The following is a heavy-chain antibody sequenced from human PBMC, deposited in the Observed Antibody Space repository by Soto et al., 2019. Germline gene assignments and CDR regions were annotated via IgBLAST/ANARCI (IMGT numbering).Heavy chain of an antibody. V-gene: IGHV2-5*02. CDR3: THRLCDSSCYWDVGYFDY. CDR1: GFSLSTSGVG. CDR2: IYWDNDK. Sequence: QITLKESGPTLVKPTQTLTLTCTFSGFSLSTSGVGVGWIRQPPGKALEWLALIYWDNDKRYSPSLKSRLSVTKDTSKNQVVLTLTDMDPVDTGTYYCTHRLCDSSCYWDVGYFDYWGQGTLVTASS. D-gene: IGHD2-15*01. J-gene: IGHJ4*02.